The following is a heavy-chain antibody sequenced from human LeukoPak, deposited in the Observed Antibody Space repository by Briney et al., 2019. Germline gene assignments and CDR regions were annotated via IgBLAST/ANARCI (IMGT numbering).Heavy chain of an antibody. J-gene: IGHJ4*02. CDR2: IYHSGST. CDR3: ARHSSGSYYGYFDY. CDR1: GYSISSGYY. Sequence: SETLSLTCAVSGYSISSGYYWGWIRQPPAKGLEWIGSIYHSGSTYYNPSLKSRVTISVDTSKNHFSLKLSSVTAADTAVYYYARHSSGSYYGYFDYWGQGTLVTVSS. V-gene: IGHV4-38-2*01. D-gene: IGHD1-26*01.